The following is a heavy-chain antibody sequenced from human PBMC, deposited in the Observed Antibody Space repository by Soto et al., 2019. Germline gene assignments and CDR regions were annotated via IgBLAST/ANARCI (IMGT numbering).Heavy chain of an antibody. Sequence: QVQLVESGGGVVQPGRSLRLSCAASGFTFSSYAMHWVSQAPGKGLEWVAVISYDGSNKYYADSVKGRFTISRDNSKNTLYLQMNSLRAEDTAVYYCARDRSTVTDLDDWGQGTLVTVSS. J-gene: IGHJ4*02. CDR1: GFTFSSYA. CDR2: ISYDGSNK. CDR3: ARDRSTVTDLDD. V-gene: IGHV3-30-3*01. D-gene: IGHD4-17*01.